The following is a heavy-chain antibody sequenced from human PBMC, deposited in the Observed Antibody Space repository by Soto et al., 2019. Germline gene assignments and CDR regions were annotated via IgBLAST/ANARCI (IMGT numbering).Heavy chain of an antibody. CDR1: GDSVSSNSAA. D-gene: IGHD1-20*01. J-gene: IGHJ6*02. Sequence: PSQTLSLTCAISGDSVSSNSAAWNWISQSPSRGLEWLGRTYYRSKWYNDYAVSVKSRITINPDTSKNQFSLQLNSVTPEDTAVYYCARGYNWNPGGMDVWGQGTTVTVSS. V-gene: IGHV6-1*01. CDR2: TYYRSKWYN. CDR3: ARGYNWNPGGMDV.